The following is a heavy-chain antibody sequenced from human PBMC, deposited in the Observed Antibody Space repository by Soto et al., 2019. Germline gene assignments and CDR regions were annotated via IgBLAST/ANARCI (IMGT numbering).Heavy chain of an antibody. J-gene: IGHJ6*02. V-gene: IGHV4-59*01. D-gene: IGHD2-2*01. CDR2: IYYSGRT. Sequence: SETLSLTCTVSGGSISSYYWSWIRQPPGKGLEWIRYIYYSGRTNYNPYIKSRVTISVDTSKNQFSLKLSSVTAAGTAVYYCAREVGYCSSTSCPSYYYYGMDVWGQGTTVTVSS. CDR1: GGSISSYY. CDR3: AREVGYCSSTSCPSYYYYGMDV.